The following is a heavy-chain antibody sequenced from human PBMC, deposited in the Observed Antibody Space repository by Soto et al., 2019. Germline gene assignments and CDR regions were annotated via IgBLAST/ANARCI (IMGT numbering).Heavy chain of an antibody. Sequence: LXLSCPSSEFTFSNAWMSLVRRAPGKGLDWVGRIKSMTDGGTTDHAAPVKSRFAISRDDLKNTLYLQMNTLKTADTAVYYCTTVPRLSHSYFRMDVWGQGTTVTVSS. CDR1: EFTFSNAW. V-gene: IGHV3-15*01. CDR2: IKSMTDGGTT. J-gene: IGHJ6*02. D-gene: IGHD3-16*01. CDR3: TTVPRLSHSYFRMDV.